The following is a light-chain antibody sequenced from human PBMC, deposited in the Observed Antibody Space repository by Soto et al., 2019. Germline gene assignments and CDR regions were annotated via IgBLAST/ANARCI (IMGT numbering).Light chain of an antibody. Sequence: IVMTQSPATLSVSPGDEVTLSCRASENVGTNLAWYQQKPGQAPRLLIYGSSTRATSIPATFSGSGSGTEFTLTISSLQSEESAIYYCQQYNNWGLSFGGGTKVEIK. CDR2: GSS. J-gene: IGKJ4*01. CDR1: ENVGTN. V-gene: IGKV3D-15*01. CDR3: QQYNNWGLS.